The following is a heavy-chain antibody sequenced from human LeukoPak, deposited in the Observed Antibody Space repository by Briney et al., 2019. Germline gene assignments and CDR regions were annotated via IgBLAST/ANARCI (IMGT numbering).Heavy chain of an antibody. V-gene: IGHV3-53*01. CDR2: IYSGGST. D-gene: IGHD3-22*01. CDR1: GFTVSSNY. J-gene: IGHJ4*02. Sequence: PGGSLSLSCAASGFTVSSNYMSWVRQAPGKGLEWVSIIYSGGSTYYADSVKGRFTISRDNSKNTLYLQMNSLRAEDTAMYYCARDPTDSSGHEGGDYWGQGTLVTVSS. CDR3: ARDPTDSSGHEGGDY.